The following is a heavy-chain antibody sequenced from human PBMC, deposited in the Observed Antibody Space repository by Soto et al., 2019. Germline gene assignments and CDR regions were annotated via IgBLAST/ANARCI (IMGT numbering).Heavy chain of an antibody. CDR1: GFTFSSST. J-gene: IGHJ4*02. CDR3: AKPTQWLVIGQFDY. V-gene: IGHV3-23*01. CDR2: ISDRGGST. Sequence: EVQLLESGGGLVQPGGSLRLSCAASGFTFSSSTMSWIRQAPGKGLEWVASISDRGGSTYSADSVKGRFTISRDNSKNTLYLQMNSLTPEDTAVYYCAKPTQWLVIGQFDYWGQGTRVTVSS. D-gene: IGHD6-19*01.